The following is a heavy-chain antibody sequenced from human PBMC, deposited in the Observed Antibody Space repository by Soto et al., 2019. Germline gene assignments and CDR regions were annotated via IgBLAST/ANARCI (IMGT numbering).Heavy chain of an antibody. CDR1: GGSISIGGYS. D-gene: IGHD3-22*01. CDR3: ARGGVDYYDSSGDYFSPYCFDY. V-gene: IGHV4-30-2*01. CDR2: IYHSGST. Sequence: SETLSLTCAVSGGSISIGGYSWSWIRQPPGKGLEWIGYIYHSGSTYYNPSLKSRVTISVDRSKNQFSLKLSSVTAADTAVYYCARGGVDYYDSSGDYFSPYCFDYWGQGTLVTVSS. J-gene: IGHJ4*02.